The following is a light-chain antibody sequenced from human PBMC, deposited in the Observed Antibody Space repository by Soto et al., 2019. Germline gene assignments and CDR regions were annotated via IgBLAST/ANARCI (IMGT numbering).Light chain of an antibody. Sequence: QSVLTQPPSASGTPGQRVTISCSGTSTNIGRNPVYWYQQLPGTAPKLLIYGNDQRPSGVPDRFSGSKSGASASLAISGLRSEDEADYYCAAWDDSLSGVVFGGGIKVTVL. CDR1: STNIGRNP. CDR3: AAWDDSLSGVV. V-gene: IGLV1-47*02. CDR2: GND. J-gene: IGLJ2*01.